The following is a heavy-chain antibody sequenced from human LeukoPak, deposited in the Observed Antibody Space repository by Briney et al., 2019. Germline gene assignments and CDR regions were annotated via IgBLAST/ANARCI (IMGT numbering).Heavy chain of an antibody. CDR1: GGSISSYY. V-gene: IGHV4-59*01. CDR3: ARDPRGGTSRDNWFDP. CDR2: IYYSGST. J-gene: IGHJ5*02. D-gene: IGHD1-1*01. Sequence: SETLSLTCTVSGGSISSYYWSWIRQPPGKGLEWIGYIYYSGSTNYNPSLKSRVTISVDTSKNQFSLKLNSVTAADTAVYYCARDPRGGTSRDNWFDPWGQGALVTVSS.